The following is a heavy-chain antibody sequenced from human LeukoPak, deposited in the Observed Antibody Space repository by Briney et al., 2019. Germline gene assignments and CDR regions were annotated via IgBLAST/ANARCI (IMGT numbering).Heavy chain of an antibody. CDR2: IYHSGST. J-gene: IGHJ5*02. Sequence: SGTLSLTCAVSGVSISSSNWWSWVRQPPGKGLEWIGEIYHSGSTNYNPSLKSRVTISVDKSKNQFSLKLSSVTAADTAVYYCAREGITMVRGIANWFDPWGQGTLVTVSS. V-gene: IGHV4-4*02. CDR3: AREGITMVRGIANWFDP. CDR1: GVSISSSNW. D-gene: IGHD3-10*01.